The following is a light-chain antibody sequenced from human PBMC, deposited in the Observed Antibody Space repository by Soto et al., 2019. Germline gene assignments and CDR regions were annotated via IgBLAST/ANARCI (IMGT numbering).Light chain of an antibody. CDR2: EVS. Sequence: QSVLTQPASVSGSPGQSITISGTGTSSDVGGYNYVSWYQQHPGKAPKLMIYEVSNRPSGVSNRFSGSKSGNTASLTISGLQAEDEADYYCSSYTSSSTPVVFGGGTKLTVL. V-gene: IGLV2-14*01. CDR1: SSDVGGYNY. J-gene: IGLJ2*01. CDR3: SSYTSSSTPVV.